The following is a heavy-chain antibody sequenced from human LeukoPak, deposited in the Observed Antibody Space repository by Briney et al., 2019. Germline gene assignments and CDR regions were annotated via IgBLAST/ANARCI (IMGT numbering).Heavy chain of an antibody. D-gene: IGHD2-2*02. Sequence: PSETLSLTCAVSGSSISSGYYWGWIRQTPGKGLEWIGSIYHSGSTYYNPSLKSRVTISVDTSKSQFSLKLSSVTAADTAVYYCASSIVVVPAAIRRWGQGTLVTVSS. CDR2: IYHSGST. CDR1: GSSISSGYY. J-gene: IGHJ4*02. CDR3: ASSIVVVPAAIRR. V-gene: IGHV4-38-2*01.